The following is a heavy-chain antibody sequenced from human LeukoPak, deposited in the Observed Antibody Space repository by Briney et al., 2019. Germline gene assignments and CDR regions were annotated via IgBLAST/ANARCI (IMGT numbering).Heavy chain of an antibody. CDR3: ARDLGYCSSTGCRRDYYMDV. D-gene: IGHD2-2*01. V-gene: IGHV4-4*07. CDR1: GGSISGYY. J-gene: IGHJ6*03. CDR2: IYTSGST. Sequence: PSETLSLTCTVSGGSISGYYWSWIRQPAGKGLEWIGRIYTSGSTNYNPSLKSRVTMSVDTSKNQFSLKLSPVTAADTAVYYCARDLGYCSSTGCRRDYYMDVWGKGTTVTVSS.